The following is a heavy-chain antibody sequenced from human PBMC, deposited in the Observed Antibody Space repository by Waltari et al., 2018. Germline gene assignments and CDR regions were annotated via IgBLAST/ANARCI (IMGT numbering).Heavy chain of an antibody. CDR1: GDSISSGPYA. D-gene: IGHD1-26*01. Sequence: QLQVQESGSGLVKPSQTLSLTCAVSGDSISSGPYAWSWIRQPPGKGLEWIGYISHSGNLYYNPSLKSRVTMSVDRSKKQFSLKLSSVTAADTAVYYCAVGGSYPGSDYWGQGTLVTVSS. V-gene: IGHV4-30-2*01. J-gene: IGHJ4*02. CDR2: ISHSGNL. CDR3: AVGGSYPGSDY.